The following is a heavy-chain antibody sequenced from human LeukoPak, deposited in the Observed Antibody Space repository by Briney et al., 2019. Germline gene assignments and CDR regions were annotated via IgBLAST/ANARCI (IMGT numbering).Heavy chain of an antibody. CDR3: ARDDAAYNWFDP. CDR1: GFTFSSYP. Sequence: GGSLRLSCAASGFTFSSYPMHWVRQAPGKGLEWVAVISFDGSEKHYADPGKGRFTISRDNSKSTLYLQTNSLRAEDTAVYYCARDDAAYNWFDPWGQGTLVTVSS. V-gene: IGHV3-30-3*01. J-gene: IGHJ5*02. D-gene: IGHD6-25*01. CDR2: ISFDGSEK.